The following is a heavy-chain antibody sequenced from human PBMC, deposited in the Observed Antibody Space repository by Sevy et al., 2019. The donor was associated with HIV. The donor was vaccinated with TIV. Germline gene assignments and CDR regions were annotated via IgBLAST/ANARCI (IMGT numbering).Heavy chain of an antibody. D-gene: IGHD3-3*01. Sequence: GGSLRLSCAASGFTFSSYAMHWVRQAPGKGLEWVAVISYDGSNKYYADSVKGRFTISRDNSKNTLYLQMNSLRAEDTAVYYGARGDIRNYDFWSGYSYYYYGMDVWGQGTTVTVSS. CDR1: GFTFSSYA. V-gene: IGHV3-30-3*01. J-gene: IGHJ6*02. CDR3: ARGDIRNYDFWSGYSYYYYGMDV. CDR2: ISYDGSNK.